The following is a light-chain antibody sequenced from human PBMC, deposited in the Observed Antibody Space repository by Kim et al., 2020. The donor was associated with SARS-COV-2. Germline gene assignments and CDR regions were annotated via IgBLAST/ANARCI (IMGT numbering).Light chain of an antibody. CDR1: QTVSRY. Sequence: EVVLTQSPATLSLSPGETATLSCRASQTVSRYLAWYQQKPGQAPRLLIYDSSKRATGIPARFSGSGSGTDFILTISSLEPDDFATYYCQQLSASFTFGQGTKLEI. J-gene: IGKJ2*01. CDR3: QQLSASFT. V-gene: IGKV3-11*01. CDR2: DSS.